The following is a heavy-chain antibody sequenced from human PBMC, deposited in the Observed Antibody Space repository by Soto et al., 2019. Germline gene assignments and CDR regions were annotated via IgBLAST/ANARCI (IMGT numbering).Heavy chain of an antibody. J-gene: IGHJ4*02. CDR2: IYYSLST. Sequence: SETLSLTCTVSGGSISSYYWIWIRQPPVNGLEFIGYIYYSLSTNYNPSLKSRFTMSVYTSKNEFALKVSSLTAADTAVYYCSRRDGYSFDYWGQGTLVTVSS. V-gene: IGHV4-59*08. CDR3: SRRDGYSFDY. CDR1: GGSISSYY.